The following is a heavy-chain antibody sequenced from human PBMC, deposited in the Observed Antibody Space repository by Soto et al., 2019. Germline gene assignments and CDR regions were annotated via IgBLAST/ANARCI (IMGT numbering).Heavy chain of an antibody. CDR1: GFTFSSYA. CDR3: ARGYYYGSG. CDR2: ISYDGSNK. J-gene: IGHJ4*02. V-gene: IGHV3-30-3*01. D-gene: IGHD3-10*01. Sequence: GGSLRLSCAASGFTFSSYAMHWVRQAPGKGLEWVAVISYDGSNKYYADSVKGRFTISRDNSKNTLYLQMNSLRAEDTAVYYCARGYYYGSGWGQGTLVTVSS.